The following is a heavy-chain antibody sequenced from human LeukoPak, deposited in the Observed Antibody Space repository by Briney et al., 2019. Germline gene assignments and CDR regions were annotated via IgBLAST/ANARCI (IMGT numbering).Heavy chain of an antibody. CDR3: ARDSSRGITMIVD. CDR2: ISSSSSYI. Sequence: KPGGSLRLSCAASGFTFSSYSMNWVRQAPGKGLEWVSSISSSSSYIYYADSVKGRFTISRDNAKNSLYLQMNSLRAEDTAFYHCARDSSRGITMIVDWGQGTLVTVSS. V-gene: IGHV3-21*04. J-gene: IGHJ4*02. D-gene: IGHD3-22*01. CDR1: GFTFSSYS.